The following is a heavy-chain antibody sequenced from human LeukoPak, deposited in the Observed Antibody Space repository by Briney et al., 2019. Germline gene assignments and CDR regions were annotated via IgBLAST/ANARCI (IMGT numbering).Heavy chain of an antibody. J-gene: IGHJ4*02. CDR1: GGSISSCY. CDR3: ARGPWTTVTSFDY. D-gene: IGHD4-17*01. Sequence: PSETLSLTCTVSGGSISSCYWSWIRQPPGKGLEWIGYIYYSGSTNYNPSLKSRVTISVDTSKNQFSLKLSSVTAADTAVYYCARGPWTTVTSFDYWGQGTLVTVSS. V-gene: IGHV4-59*01. CDR2: IYYSGST.